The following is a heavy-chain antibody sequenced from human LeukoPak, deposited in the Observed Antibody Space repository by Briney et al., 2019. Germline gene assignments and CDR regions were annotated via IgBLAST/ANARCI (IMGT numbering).Heavy chain of an antibody. V-gene: IGHV4-39*02. J-gene: IGHJ4*02. CDR3: ARWGSYGFDY. CDR1: GGSISSNRYY. CDR2: IYYSGST. D-gene: IGHD5-18*01. Sequence: PSETLSLTCTVAGGSISSNRYYWGWIRQPPGKGLEWIGNIYYSGSTYYNPSLKSRGTISVDTSKNHFSLKLSSVTAADTAVYYCARWGSYGFDYWGQGTLVTVSS.